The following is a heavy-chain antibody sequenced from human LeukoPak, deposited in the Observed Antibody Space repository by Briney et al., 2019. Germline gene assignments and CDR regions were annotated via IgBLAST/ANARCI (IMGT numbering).Heavy chain of an antibody. CDR2: INARGDT. CDR3: ARGQVPAARGYNWFDP. D-gene: IGHD2-2*01. Sequence: PSETLSLTCAVYGWSFNDYYWNWIRQPPGMGLEWIGEINARGDTNYNPSLKSRVTISVDTSKNQFSLRLTSMIAADTAIYYCARGQVPAARGYNWFDPWGQGTLVTVSS. CDR1: GWSFNDYY. V-gene: IGHV4-34*01. J-gene: IGHJ5*02.